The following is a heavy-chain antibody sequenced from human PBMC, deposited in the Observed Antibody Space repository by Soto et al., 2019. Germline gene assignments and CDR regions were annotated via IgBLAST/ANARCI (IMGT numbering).Heavy chain of an antibody. CDR1: GYMFISYG. J-gene: IGHJ4*02. CDR3: ARDLDGSGSYYTDY. Sequence: ASVKVSCKASGYMFISYGINWVRQAPGQGLEWMGWISAYNANTKYAQNLQGRVTMTTDTSTSTAYMEMRRLRSDDTAVYYCARDLDGSGSYYTDYWGPGTLVTVSS. D-gene: IGHD3-10*01. V-gene: IGHV1-18*01. CDR2: ISAYNANT.